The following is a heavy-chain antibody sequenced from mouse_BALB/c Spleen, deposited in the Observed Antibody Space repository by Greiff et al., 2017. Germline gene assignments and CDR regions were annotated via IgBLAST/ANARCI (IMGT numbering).Heavy chain of an antibody. J-gene: IGHJ4*01. D-gene: IGHD3-2*01. V-gene: IGHV1-14*01. CDR1: GYTFTSYV. CDR3: AREGRQLGLSYYAMDY. Sequence: EVQLQQSGPELVKPGASVKMSCKASGYTFTSYVMHWVKQKPGQGLEWIGYINPYNDGTRYNEKFKGKATLTSDKSSSTAYMELSSLTSEDSAVYYCAREGRQLGLSYYAMDYWGQGTSVTVSS. CDR2: INPYNDGT.